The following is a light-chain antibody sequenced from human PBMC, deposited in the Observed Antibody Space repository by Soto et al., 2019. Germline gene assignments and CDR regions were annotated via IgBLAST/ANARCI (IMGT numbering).Light chain of an antibody. CDR3: CSYAASYTLV. CDR1: SSDVGSYDH. V-gene: IGLV2-14*01. CDR2: EVS. Sequence: QSALTQPASVSGSPGQSITISCSGTSSDVGSYDHVAWYQQSPGKTPKLMIYEVSNRPSGVSSRFSGSKSGNTASLTISGLQAEDEADYYCCSYAASYTLVFGGGTKVTVL. J-gene: IGLJ2*01.